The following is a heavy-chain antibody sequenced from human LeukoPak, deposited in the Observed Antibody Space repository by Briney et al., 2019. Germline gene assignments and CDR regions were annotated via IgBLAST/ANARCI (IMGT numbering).Heavy chain of an antibody. CDR1: GFTFSSYA. D-gene: IGHD6-19*01. V-gene: IGHV3-23*01. Sequence: GGSLRLSCAASGFTFSSYAMSWVRQAPGKGLEWVSAISGSGGSTYYADSVKGRFTISRDNSKNTLYLQMNSLRAEDTAVYYCAKVNRGAVAGTYNYWGQGTLVTVSS. CDR3: AKVNRGAVAGTYNY. CDR2: ISGSGGST. J-gene: IGHJ4*02.